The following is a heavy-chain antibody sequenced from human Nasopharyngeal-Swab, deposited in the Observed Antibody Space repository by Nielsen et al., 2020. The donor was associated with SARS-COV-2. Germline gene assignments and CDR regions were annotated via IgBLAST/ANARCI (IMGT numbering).Heavy chain of an antibody. V-gene: IGHV4-31*03. CDR2: IYYSGST. J-gene: IGHJ6*03. CDR1: GGSISSGGYY. CDR3: ARGVKRRGGPMIVVVRLYYYYMDV. D-gene: IGHD3-22*01. Sequence: SETLSLTCTVSGGSISSGGYYWSWIRQHPGKGLEWIGYIYYSGSTYYNPSLKSRVTISVDTSKNQFSLKLSSVTAADTAVYYCARGVKRRGGPMIVVVRLYYYYMDVWGKGTTVTVSS.